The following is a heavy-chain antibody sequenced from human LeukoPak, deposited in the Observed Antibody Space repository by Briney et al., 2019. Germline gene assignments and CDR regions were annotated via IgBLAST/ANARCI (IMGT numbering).Heavy chain of an antibody. Sequence: SVKVSCKASGGTFSSYAISWVRQAPGQGLEWMGRIIPIFGTANYAQEFQGRVTITTDESTSTAYMELSSLRSEDTAVYYCARAPSLYYYDSSGYPEGDAFDIWGQGTMVTVSS. V-gene: IGHV1-69*05. CDR1: GGTFSSYA. CDR3: ARAPSLYYYDSSGYPEGDAFDI. CDR2: IIPIFGTA. J-gene: IGHJ3*02. D-gene: IGHD3-22*01.